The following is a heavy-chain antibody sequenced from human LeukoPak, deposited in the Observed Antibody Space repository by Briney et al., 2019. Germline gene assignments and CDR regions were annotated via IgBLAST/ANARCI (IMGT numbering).Heavy chain of an antibody. D-gene: IGHD6-13*01. CDR2: INPSGGST. J-gene: IGHJ5*02. CDR3: ARGNPDSSSWYMGFKTQAYNWFDP. CDR1: GYTFTSYY. Sequence: ASVKVSCKASGYTFTSYYMHWVRQAPGQGLEWMGIINPSGGSTSYAQKFQGRVTMTRDMSTSTVYMELSSLRSEDTAVYYCARGNPDSSSWYMGFKTQAYNWFDPWGQGTLVTVSS. V-gene: IGHV1-46*01.